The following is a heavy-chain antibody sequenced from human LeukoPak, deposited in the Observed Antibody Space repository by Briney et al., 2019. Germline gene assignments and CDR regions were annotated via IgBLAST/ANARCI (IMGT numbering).Heavy chain of an antibody. CDR2: IYYSGST. Sequence: SETLSLTCTVSGGSISSSSYHWGWIRQPPGKGLEWIGSIYYSGSTYYNPSLKSRVTISVDTSKNQFSLKLSSVTAADTAVYYCARDPYLVTTAYWGQGTLVTVSS. V-gene: IGHV4-39*07. J-gene: IGHJ4*02. CDR3: ARDPYLVTTAY. CDR1: GGSISSSSYH. D-gene: IGHD4-17*01.